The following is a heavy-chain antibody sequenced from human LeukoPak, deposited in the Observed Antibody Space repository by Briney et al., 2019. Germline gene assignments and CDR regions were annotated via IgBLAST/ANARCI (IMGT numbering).Heavy chain of an antibody. CDR3: ARESRSNGAWSYFDY. CDR1: GASFSDFY. J-gene: IGHJ4*02. CDR2: INHSGST. V-gene: IGHV4-34*01. Sequence: SGTLSLTCAVYGASFSDFYWSWIRHPPGMELEWIGEINHSGSTNHNPSLKSRLTISVDTSKNQFSLKLSSVTAADTAVYFCARESRSNGAWSYFDYWGQGTLVTVSS. D-gene: IGHD2-8*01.